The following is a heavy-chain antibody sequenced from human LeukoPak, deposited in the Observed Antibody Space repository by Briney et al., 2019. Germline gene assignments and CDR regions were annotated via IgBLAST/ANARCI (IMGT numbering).Heavy chain of an antibody. CDR1: GYIFTGYH. Sequence: ASVKVSCKASGYIFTGYHIHWVRQAPGQGVEWMGWIYPNSGGTNYAQKFQGRVTMTRDTSTSTVYMELSSLRSEDTAVYYCARSDSSGYYFEPVDYWGQGTLVTVSS. D-gene: IGHD3-22*01. CDR2: IYPNSGGT. J-gene: IGHJ4*02. CDR3: ARSDSSGYYFEPVDY. V-gene: IGHV1-2*02.